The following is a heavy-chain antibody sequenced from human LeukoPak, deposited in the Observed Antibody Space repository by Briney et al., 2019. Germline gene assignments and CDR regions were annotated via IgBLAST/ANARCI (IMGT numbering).Heavy chain of an antibody. D-gene: IGHD3-16*02. CDR2: ISYDGSNK. Sequence: GGSLRLSCAASGFTFSSYGMHWVRQAPGKGLEWVAVISYDGSNKYYADSVKGRFTISRDNSKNTLYLQMNSLRAEDTAVHYCAKELYDYIWGSYRYALQGTNTLFDYWGQGTLVTVSS. CDR3: AKELYDYIWGSYRYALQGTNTLFDY. CDR1: GFTFSSYG. V-gene: IGHV3-30*18. J-gene: IGHJ4*02.